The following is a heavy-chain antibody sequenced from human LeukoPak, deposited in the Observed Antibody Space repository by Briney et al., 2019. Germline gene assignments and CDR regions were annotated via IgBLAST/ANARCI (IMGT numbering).Heavy chain of an antibody. D-gene: IGHD5-12*01. J-gene: IGHJ4*02. CDR2: IYSGGST. Sequence: GGSLRLSCAASGFTVSSNYMSWVRQAPGKGLEWVSIIYSGGSTYYADSVKGRFTISRDNSKNTLYLQMNSLRAEDTAVYYCARDPRYSGYENYFDCWGQGTLVTVSS. V-gene: IGHV3-53*01. CDR3: ARDPRYSGYENYFDC. CDR1: GFTVSSNY.